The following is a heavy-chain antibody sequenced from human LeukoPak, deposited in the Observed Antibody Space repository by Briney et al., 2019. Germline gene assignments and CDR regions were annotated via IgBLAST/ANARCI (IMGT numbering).Heavy chain of an antibody. D-gene: IGHD3/OR15-3a*01. Sequence: ASVKVSCKASGYTFTSYYMHWVRQAPGQGLEWMGIINPSGGSTSYAQKFQGRVTMTRDTSTSTVYMELNSLRAEDTAVYYCARDDFFTGIDYWGQGTLVTVSS. CDR2: INPSGGST. CDR3: ARDDFFTGIDY. J-gene: IGHJ4*02. CDR1: GYTFTSYY. V-gene: IGHV1-46*01.